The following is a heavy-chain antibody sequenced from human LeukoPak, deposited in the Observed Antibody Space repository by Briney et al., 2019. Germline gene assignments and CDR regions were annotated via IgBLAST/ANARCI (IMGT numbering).Heavy chain of an antibody. D-gene: IGHD2-2*01. CDR1: GGSFSGYY. Sequence: PSETLSLTCAVYGGSFSGYYWSWIRQPPGKGLEWIGEINHSGSTYYNPSLKSRVTISVDTSKNQFSLKLSSVTAADTAVYYCAKPAAIGVGIDAFDIWGQGTMVTVSS. CDR3: AKPAAIGVGIDAFDI. CDR2: INHSGST. J-gene: IGHJ3*02. V-gene: IGHV4-34*01.